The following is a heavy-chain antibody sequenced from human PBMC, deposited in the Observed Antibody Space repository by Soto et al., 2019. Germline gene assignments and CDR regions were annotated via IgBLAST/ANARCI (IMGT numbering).Heavy chain of an antibody. D-gene: IGHD3-10*01. CDR2: VYYRGSG. J-gene: IGHJ5*01. Sequence: SETLSLTCSVSGGAIASRSHYWGWIRQPPGKGLEWIGSVYYRGSGFYNPSLKSRVTILVDPSRDQFTLSLNAVTAAGTAVYYCARLMGVRGRVITLIPKYFDSWVQGTRVTVSS. CDR3: ARLMGVRGRVITLIPKYFDS. CDR1: GGAIASRSHY. V-gene: IGHV4-39*01.